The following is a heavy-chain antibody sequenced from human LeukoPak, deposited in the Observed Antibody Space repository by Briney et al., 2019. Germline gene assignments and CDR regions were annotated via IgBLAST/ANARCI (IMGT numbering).Heavy chain of an antibody. CDR3: AREFLEMGATPLWFDP. V-gene: IGHV3-11*01. Sequence: PGGSLRLSCAASGFTFSDYYMSWIRQAPGKGLEWVSYISSSGSTIYYADSVKGRFTISRDNAKNSLYLQMNSLRAEDTAVYYCAREFLEMGATPLWFDPWGQGTLVTVSS. D-gene: IGHD1-26*01. CDR1: GFTFSDYY. J-gene: IGHJ5*02. CDR2: ISSSGSTI.